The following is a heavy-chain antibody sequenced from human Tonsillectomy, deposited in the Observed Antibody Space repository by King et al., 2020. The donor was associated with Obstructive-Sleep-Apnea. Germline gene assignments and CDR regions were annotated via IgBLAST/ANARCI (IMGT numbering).Heavy chain of an antibody. CDR3: ARSGVGGDYSAFNV. CDR1: GGSMINYY. CDR2: VHSSGGT. D-gene: IGHD4-17*01. V-gene: IGHV4-59*01. Sequence: VPLQESGPGLVKPSETLSLTCSVSGGSMINYYWSWLRQPPGKGLEWIGYVHSSGGTNDNPSLKSRVTISVDTSNKQFSLKLNSMTEADTAVYYCARSGVGGDYSAFNVWGRGTMVTVSS. J-gene: IGHJ3*01.